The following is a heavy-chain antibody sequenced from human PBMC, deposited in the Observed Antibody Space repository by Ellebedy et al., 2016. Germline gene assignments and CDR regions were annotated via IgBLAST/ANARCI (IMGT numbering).Heavy chain of an antibody. CDR1: GGSMTGIHYY. Sequence: SETLSLTCTVSGGSMTGIHYYWGWIRQPPGKGLEWIGSVYYSGSTVYNPSLKSKITMSVDTSKNQFSVHLRSVTAADTAVYYCARNATGWYFDYWGQGALVTVSS. D-gene: IGHD6-19*01. CDR3: ARNATGWYFDY. CDR2: VYYSGST. J-gene: IGHJ4*01. V-gene: IGHV4-39*01.